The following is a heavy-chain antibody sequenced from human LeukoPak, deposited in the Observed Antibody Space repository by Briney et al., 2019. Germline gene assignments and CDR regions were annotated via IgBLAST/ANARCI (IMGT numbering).Heavy chain of an antibody. J-gene: IGHJ5*02. CDR3: ASTDYGDYLGWFDP. CDR1: GYSINSAYY. CDR2: IYYSGST. Sequence: SETLSLTCTVSGYSINSAYYWGWIRQPPGKGLEWIGSIYYSGSTYYNPSLKSRVTISVDTSKNQFSLKLSSVTAADTAVYYCASTDYGDYLGWFDPWGQGTLVTVSS. V-gene: IGHV4-38-2*02. D-gene: IGHD4-17*01.